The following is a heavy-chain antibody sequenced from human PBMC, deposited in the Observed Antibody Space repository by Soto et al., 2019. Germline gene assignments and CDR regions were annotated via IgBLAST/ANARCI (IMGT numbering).Heavy chain of an antibody. V-gene: IGHV4-59*08. CDR1: GASINNYY. J-gene: IGHJ5*02. CDR3: ARLDITMVRGVVKDGWFDT. CDR2: IFQSVST. Sequence: PSETLSLTCTVSGASINNYYWSWIRQPPGKGLEWIAYIFQSVSTSYSPPLQSRVTISLDTSNNRCSLKLSSVTAADTAVYFCARLDITMVRGVVKDGWFDTWGPGTLVTVS. D-gene: IGHD3-10*01.